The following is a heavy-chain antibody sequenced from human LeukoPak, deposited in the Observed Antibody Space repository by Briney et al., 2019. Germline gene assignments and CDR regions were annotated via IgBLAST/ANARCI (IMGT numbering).Heavy chain of an antibody. CDR3: ARDFEVGANSYYYGMDV. J-gene: IGHJ6*02. CDR1: GGTFSSYT. CDR2: IIPILGIA. D-gene: IGHD1-26*01. Sequence: ASVKVSCKASGGTFSSYTISWVRQAPGQGLEWMGRIIPILGIANYAQKFQGRVTITADKSTSTAYMELSSLRSEDTAVHYCARDFEVGANSYYYGMDVWGQGTTVTVSS. V-gene: IGHV1-69*04.